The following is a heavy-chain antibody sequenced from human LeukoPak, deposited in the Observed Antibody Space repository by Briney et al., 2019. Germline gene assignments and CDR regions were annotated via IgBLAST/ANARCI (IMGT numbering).Heavy chain of an antibody. CDR3: AREYSSGWYHTFDY. D-gene: IGHD6-19*01. CDR2: INWNGGST. V-gene: IGHV3-20*04. CDR1: GFTFDDYG. Sequence: GGSLRLSCAASGFTFDDYGMSWVRQAPGKGLEWVSGINWNGGSTGYADSVKGRFTISRDNAKNSLYLQMNSLRAEDTALYYCAREYSSGWYHTFDYWGQGTLVTVSS. J-gene: IGHJ4*02.